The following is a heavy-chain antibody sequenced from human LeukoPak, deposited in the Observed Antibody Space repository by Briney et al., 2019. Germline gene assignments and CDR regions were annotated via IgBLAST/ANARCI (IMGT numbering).Heavy chain of an antibody. CDR1: GYTFTGYY. Sequence: ASVKVSCKASGYTFTGYYIHWVRQAPGQGLEWMGWINPNSGRTNYAQKFEGRITMTRDASISTVYMELARLTSDDTAVFYCARAGTRFTSSWYVPDFWGQGTLITVSS. CDR2: INPNSGRT. D-gene: IGHD6-13*01. V-gene: IGHV1-2*02. J-gene: IGHJ4*02. CDR3: ARAGTRFTSSWYVPDF.